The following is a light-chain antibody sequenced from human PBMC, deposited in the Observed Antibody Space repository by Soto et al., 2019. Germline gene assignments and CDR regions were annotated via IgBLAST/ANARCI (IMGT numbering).Light chain of an antibody. Sequence: QSAVIQPASVSGSRGQSITISCTGASSDVGGYNYVSWYQQHPGKAPKLIIYEVTDRPSGVSNRFSGSKSGNTASLTISGLQAEDEAEYYCSSYTNINTRACVFGTGTKVTVL. CDR1: SSDVGGYNY. J-gene: IGLJ1*01. V-gene: IGLV2-14*01. CDR3: SSYTNINTRACV. CDR2: EVT.